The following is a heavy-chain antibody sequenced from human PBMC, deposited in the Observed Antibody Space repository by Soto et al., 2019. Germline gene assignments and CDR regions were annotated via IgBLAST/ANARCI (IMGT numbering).Heavy chain of an antibody. D-gene: IGHD4-17*01. Sequence: SETLSLTCAVYGGSFSGYYWSWIRQPPGKGLEWIGEINHSGSTNYNPSLKGRVTISVDTSKNQFSLKLSSVTAADTAVYYCARGRDYGDYKVRVELDPWGQGTLVSVYS. CDR1: GGSFSGYY. J-gene: IGHJ5*02. V-gene: IGHV4-34*01. CDR2: INHSGST. CDR3: ARGRDYGDYKVRVELDP.